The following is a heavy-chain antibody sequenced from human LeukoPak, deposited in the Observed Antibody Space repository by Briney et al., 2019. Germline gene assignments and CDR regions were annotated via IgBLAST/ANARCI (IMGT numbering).Heavy chain of an antibody. CDR1: GFTLSDYY. J-gene: IGHJ6*03. CDR2: ISSSGSTI. D-gene: IGHD6-19*01. V-gene: IGHV3-11*01. Sequence: NPRGSLRLSCAASGFTLSDYYMSWIRQAPGMGLEWVSYISSSGSTIHDADSAKGRFTISRDNAKNSLYLQMNSLRAEDTAVYYCARNRKYRSGWNGGTLGYYFYMDVWGKGTTVTVSS. CDR3: ARNRKYRSGWNGGTLGYYFYMDV.